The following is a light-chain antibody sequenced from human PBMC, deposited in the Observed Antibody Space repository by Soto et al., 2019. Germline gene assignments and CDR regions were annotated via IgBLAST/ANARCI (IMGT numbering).Light chain of an antibody. Sequence: DIVVTQSPATLSASPGVRVTLSCRASQFVSSRLAWYQQRPGQVPRLLIYDTSTRAPGISARFSGSGSGTEFTLTNSSLKSEDFAVYYCQEYIQWPPGMFGPGTTVDIK. J-gene: IGKJ1*01. V-gene: IGKV3-15*01. CDR2: DTS. CDR1: QFVSSR. CDR3: QEYIQWPPGM.